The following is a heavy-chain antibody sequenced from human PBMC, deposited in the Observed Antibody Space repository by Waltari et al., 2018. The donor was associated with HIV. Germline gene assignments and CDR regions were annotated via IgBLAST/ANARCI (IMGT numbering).Heavy chain of an antibody. D-gene: IGHD6-19*01. V-gene: IGHV3-49*03. CDR3: TGWLPGYGMDV. Sequence: EVQLVESGGGLVQPGRSLRLSCTASGFTFGDYAMSWFRQAPGKGLEWVGFIRSKAYGGTTEYAASVKGRFTISRDDFKSIAYLQMNSLKTEDTAVYYCTGWLPGYGMDVWGQGTTVTVSS. CDR1: GFTFGDYA. J-gene: IGHJ6*02. CDR2: IRSKAYGGTT.